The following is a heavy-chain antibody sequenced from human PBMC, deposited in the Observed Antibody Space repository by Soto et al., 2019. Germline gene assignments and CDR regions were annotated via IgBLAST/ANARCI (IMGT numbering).Heavy chain of an antibody. D-gene: IGHD2-2*03. Sequence: GGSLRLSCAASGFTFSSYWMSWVRQAPGKGLEWVANIKQDGSEKYYVDSVKGRFTISRDNAKNSLYLQMNSLRAEDTDVYYCARDLDMGLPDKMQNYDYYYMDVWGKGTTVTVSS. CDR2: IKQDGSEK. J-gene: IGHJ6*03. CDR3: ARDLDMGLPDKMQNYDYYYMDV. V-gene: IGHV3-7*03. CDR1: GFTFSSYW.